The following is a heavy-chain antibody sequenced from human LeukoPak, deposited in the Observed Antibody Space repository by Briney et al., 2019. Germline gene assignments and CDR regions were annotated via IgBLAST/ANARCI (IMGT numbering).Heavy chain of an antibody. CDR2: IYPSGST. J-gene: IGHJ5*02. CDR1: GYSISSGYY. Sequence: SETLSLTCTVSGYSISSGYYWAWIRQPPGKGLEWIGSIYPSGSTYYNPSLKSRVTISVDTSKNQFSVKLSSVTAADTAVYYCARRGSSWSWFDPWGQGTLVTVSS. V-gene: IGHV4-38-2*02. D-gene: IGHD6-13*01. CDR3: ARRGSSWSWFDP.